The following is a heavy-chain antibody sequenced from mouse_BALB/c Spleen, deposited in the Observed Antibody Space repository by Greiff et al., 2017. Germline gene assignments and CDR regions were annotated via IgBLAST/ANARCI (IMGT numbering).Heavy chain of an antibody. V-gene: IGHV5-4*02. CDR2: ISDGGSYT. Sequence: EVQVVESGGGLVKPGGSLKLSCAASGFTFSDYYMYWVRQTPEKRLEWVATISDGGSYTYYPDSVKGRFTISRDNAKNNLYLQMSSLKSEDTAMYYCARVYGSSHYAMDYWGQGTSVTVSS. CDR3: ARVYGSSHYAMDY. D-gene: IGHD1-1*01. J-gene: IGHJ4*01. CDR1: GFTFSDYY.